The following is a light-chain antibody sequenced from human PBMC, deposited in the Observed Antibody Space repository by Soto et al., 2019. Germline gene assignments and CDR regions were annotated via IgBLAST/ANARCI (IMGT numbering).Light chain of an antibody. CDR3: KEHNNYPG. Sequence: DIQMTQGPSTLSASVGDRVTITCRASQSVTKWVAWYQQRPGQAPELLIYAASTLQSGVPSRFSGSGSGTDFTLTISSQQPEDFAIQYRKEHNNYPGFGQGTKVDIK. V-gene: IGKV1-5*01. CDR1: QSVTKW. CDR2: AAS. J-gene: IGKJ1*01.